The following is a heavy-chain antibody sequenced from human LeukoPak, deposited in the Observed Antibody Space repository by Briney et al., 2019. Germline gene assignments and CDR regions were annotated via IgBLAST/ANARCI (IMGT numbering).Heavy chain of an antibody. CDR3: AKRYCSSTTCYDDRGAFDY. CDR1: GYYISSGNY. D-gene: IGHD2-2*01. Sequence: SETLSLTCTVPGYYISSGNYWDWIRQPPGKGLEWIGSIYHSGSTYYNPSLKSRVTTSVDTPKNQFSLKLSSVTAADTAVYYCAKRYCSSTTCYDDRGAFDYWGQGTLVTVSS. J-gene: IGHJ4*02. V-gene: IGHV4-38-2*02. CDR2: IYHSGST.